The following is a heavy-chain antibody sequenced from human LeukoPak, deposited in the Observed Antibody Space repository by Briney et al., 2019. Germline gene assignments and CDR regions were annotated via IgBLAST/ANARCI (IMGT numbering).Heavy chain of an antibody. CDR3: AKDHPGYSGYDFPLLFDY. CDR2: ISGSGGST. J-gene: IGHJ4*02. CDR1: GFTFSSYA. V-gene: IGHV3-23*01. D-gene: IGHD5-12*01. Sequence: GGSLRLSCAASGFTFSSYAMSWVRQAPGKGLERVSAISGSGGSTYYADSVKGRFTISRDNSKNTLYLQMNSLRAEDTAVYYCAKDHPGYSGYDFPLLFDYWGQGTLVTVSS.